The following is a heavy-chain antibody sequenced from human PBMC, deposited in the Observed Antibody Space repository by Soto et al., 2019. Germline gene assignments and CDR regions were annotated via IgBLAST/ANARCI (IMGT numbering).Heavy chain of an antibody. V-gene: IGHV3-30*18. CDR2: ISYDGSNK. Sequence: GGSLRLSCAASGFTFSSYGMHWVRQAPGKGLEWVAVISYDGSNKYYADSVKGRFTISRDNSKNTLYLQMNSLRAEDTAVYYCAKANFWQQLVLFYMDVWGKGTTVTVSS. J-gene: IGHJ6*03. D-gene: IGHD6-13*01. CDR1: GFTFSSYG. CDR3: AKANFWQQLVLFYMDV.